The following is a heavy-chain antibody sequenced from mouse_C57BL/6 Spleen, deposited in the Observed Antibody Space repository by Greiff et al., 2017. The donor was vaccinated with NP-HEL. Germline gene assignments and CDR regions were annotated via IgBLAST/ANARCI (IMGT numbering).Heavy chain of an antibody. CDR3: PPFGSSYGMDY. CDR2: IDPETGGT. V-gene: IGHV1-15*01. CDR1: GYTFTDYE. J-gene: IGHJ4*01. Sequence: VQRVESGAELVRPGASVTLSCKASGYTFTDYEMHWVKQTPVHGLEWIGAIDPETGGTAYNQKFKGKAILTADKSSSTAYMELRSLTSEDSAVYYCPPFGSSYGMDYWGQGTSVTVSS. D-gene: IGHD1-1*01.